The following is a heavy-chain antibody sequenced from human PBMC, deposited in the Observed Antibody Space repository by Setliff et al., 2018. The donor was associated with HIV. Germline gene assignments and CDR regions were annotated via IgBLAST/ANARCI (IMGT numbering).Heavy chain of an antibody. D-gene: IGHD3-3*01. J-gene: IGHJ4*02. CDR1: GYTFTKYA. CDR2: INTNTGNP. Sequence: EASVKVSCKASGYTFTKYAMNWVRQAPGQGLESMGWINTNTGNPTYAQGFTGRFVFSLDTSVSTAYLQISSLRAEDTAVYYCARDHFARSVGLGDYWGQGTLVTVSS. V-gene: IGHV7-4-1*02. CDR3: ARDHFARSVGLGDY.